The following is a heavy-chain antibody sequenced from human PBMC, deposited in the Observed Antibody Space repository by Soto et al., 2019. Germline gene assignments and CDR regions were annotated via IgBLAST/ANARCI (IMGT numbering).Heavy chain of an antibody. CDR3: ARGTSYFDP. J-gene: IGHJ4*02. CDR2: INHSGST. V-gene: IGHV4-34*01. CDR1: GGSFSGYY. Sequence: PSETLSLTCAVYGGSFSGYYWSWIRQPPGKGLEWIGEINHSGSTNYNPSLKSRVTISVDTSKNQFSLKLSSVTAADTAVYYCARGTSYFDPWGQGTLVTVSS.